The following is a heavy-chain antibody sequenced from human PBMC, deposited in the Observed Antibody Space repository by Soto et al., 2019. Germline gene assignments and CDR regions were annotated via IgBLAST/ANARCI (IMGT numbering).Heavy chain of an antibody. Sequence: QVQLVQSGAEVKKPGSSVKVSCKASGGTFSSYAISWVRQAPGQGLEWMGGSIPIFGPANYAQKFQGRVTITADESTSTAYMGLSSLRSEDNAVYYCARVRIPMITFGGVAPSVDVWSQGTTVTVSS. V-gene: IGHV1-69*12. CDR2: SIPIFGPA. CDR3: ARVRIPMITFGGVAPSVDV. CDR1: GGTFSSYA. D-gene: IGHD3-16*01. J-gene: IGHJ6*02.